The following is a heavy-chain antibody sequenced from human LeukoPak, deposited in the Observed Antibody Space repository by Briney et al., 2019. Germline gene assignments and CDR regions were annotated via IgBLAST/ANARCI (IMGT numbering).Heavy chain of an antibody. J-gene: IGHJ4*02. V-gene: IGHV3-21*01. CDR2: ISSSSSYI. D-gene: IGHD2-8*02. CDR1: GFTFSSYS. Sequence: PGGSLRLSCAASGFTFSSYSMNWVRQAPGKGLEWVSSISSSSSYIYYADSVKGRFTISRGNAKDSLYLQMNSLRDEDTAVYYCARKRTGSFTFDYWGQGSLVTVSS. CDR3: ARKRTGSFTFDY.